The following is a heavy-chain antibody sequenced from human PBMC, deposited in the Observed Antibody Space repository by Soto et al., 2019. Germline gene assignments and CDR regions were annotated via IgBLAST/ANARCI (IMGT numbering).Heavy chain of an antibody. CDR1: GYTFTQYY. CDR3: ARDLTSESIQDSRLSDWFEP. J-gene: IGHJ5*02. D-gene: IGHD5-18*01. V-gene: IGHV1-46*01. Sequence: QVQLVQSGAEVKKPGVSVKVSCKASGYTFTQYYMHWVRQAPGQGLEGMGLINPSGGSPRYAQKFQGRRTMTRDTSTSTVYMEMSSLRSDDTAVYFCARDLTSESIQDSRLSDWFEPWGQGTLVTVSS. CDR2: INPSGGSP.